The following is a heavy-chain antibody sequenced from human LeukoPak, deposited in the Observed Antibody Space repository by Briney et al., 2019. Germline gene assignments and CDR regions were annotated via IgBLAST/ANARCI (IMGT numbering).Heavy chain of an antibody. CDR3: ATCIAAAGRFDY. CDR1: GLTVSSNY. CDR2: IYSGGST. V-gene: IGHV3-53*01. Sequence: GGSLRLSCAASGLTVSSNYMSWVRQAPGKGLEWVSVIYSGGSTYYADSVKGRFTISRDNSKNTLYLRMNSLRAEDTAVYYCATCIAAAGRFDYWGQGTLVTVSS. D-gene: IGHD6-13*01. J-gene: IGHJ4*02.